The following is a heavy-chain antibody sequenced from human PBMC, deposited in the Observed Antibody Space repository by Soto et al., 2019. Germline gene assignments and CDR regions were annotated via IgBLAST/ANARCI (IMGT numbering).Heavy chain of an antibody. CDR1: GGTFSSYA. V-gene: IGHV1-69*13. D-gene: IGHD2-2*01. CDR2: IIPIFGTA. CDR3: AMGYCSSTSCYQDTYGMDV. J-gene: IGHJ6*02. Sequence: ASVKVSCKASGGTFSSYAISWVRQAPGQGLEWMGRIIPIFGTANYAQKFQGRVTITADESTSTAYMELSSLRSEDTAVYYCAMGYCSSTSCYQDTYGMDVWGQGTTVTVSS.